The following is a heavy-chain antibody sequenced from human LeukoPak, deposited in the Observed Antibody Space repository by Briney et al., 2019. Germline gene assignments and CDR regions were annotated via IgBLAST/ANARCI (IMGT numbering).Heavy chain of an antibody. V-gene: IGHV4-34*01. CDR2: INHSGST. CDR3: AARGQIAAAMSY. D-gene: IGHD6-13*01. CDR1: GGSFSGYY. J-gene: IGHJ4*02. Sequence: SETLSLICAVYGGSFSGYYWSWIRQPPGKGLEWIGEINHSGSTNYNPSLKSRVTISVDTSKNQFSLKLSSVTAADTAVYYCAARGQIAAAMSYWGQGTLVTVSS.